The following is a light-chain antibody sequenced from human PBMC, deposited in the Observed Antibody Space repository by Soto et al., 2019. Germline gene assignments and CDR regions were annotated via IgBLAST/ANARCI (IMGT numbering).Light chain of an antibody. J-gene: IGLJ1*01. Sequence: SYALSQPPSVSVAPGQTARITCGGDKIGVKSVHWYHQRPGQAPVLVVYDGSDRPSGIPERFSGSNSGNTAALTINTVEVGDEGDYYCQVWDSTSDTYVFGGGTKVTVL. CDR2: DGS. CDR1: KIGVKS. CDR3: QVWDSTSDTYV. V-gene: IGLV3-21*02.